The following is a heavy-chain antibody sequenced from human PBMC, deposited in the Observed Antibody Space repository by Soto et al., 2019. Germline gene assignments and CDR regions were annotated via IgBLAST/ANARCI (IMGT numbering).Heavy chain of an antibody. V-gene: IGHV1-69*08. D-gene: IGHD2-2*01. Sequence: QVQLVQSGAEVKKPGSSVKVSCKASGGTFSSYTISWVRQAPGQGLEWMGRIIPILGIANYAQKFQGRVTITAYKPTSTAYMELGSLRSEDPAVYYCARDGGGVVVPAADWYFDLWGRGTLVTVSS. CDR3: ARDGGGVVVPAADWYFDL. CDR1: GGTFSSYT. CDR2: IIPILGIA. J-gene: IGHJ2*01.